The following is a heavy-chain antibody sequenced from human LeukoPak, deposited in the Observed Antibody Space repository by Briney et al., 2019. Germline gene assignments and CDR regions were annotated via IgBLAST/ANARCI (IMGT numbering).Heavy chain of an antibody. CDR1: GGSISRGDHY. CDR3: ARDHSTAPYYYYMDV. CDR2: ISYSGIT. J-gene: IGHJ6*03. Sequence: SQTLSLTCSVSGGSISRGDHYWSWLRLPPGKGPEWIGYISYSGITYYTPSLKSRLTMSVDTSKNEISLRLTSVTAADTAVYYCARDHSTAPYYYYMDVWGKGTTVTVSS. V-gene: IGHV4-30-4*01. D-gene: IGHD4-17*01.